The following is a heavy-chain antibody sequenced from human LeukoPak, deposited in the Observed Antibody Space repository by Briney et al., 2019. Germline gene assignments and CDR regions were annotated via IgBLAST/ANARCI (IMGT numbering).Heavy chain of an antibody. D-gene: IGHD3-22*01. CDR2: ISAYNGNT. J-gene: IGHJ3*02. CDR3: ARDVDSSGYYYGGIDDAFDI. Sequence: ASVNVSCMPAGYIFTNYGINLVRQAPGQGLEWMGWISAYNGNTNYAQKLQGRVTMTTDTSTSTAYMELRSLRSDDTAVYYCARDVDSSGYYYGGIDDAFDIWGQGTMVTVSS. V-gene: IGHV1-18*01. CDR1: GYIFTNYG.